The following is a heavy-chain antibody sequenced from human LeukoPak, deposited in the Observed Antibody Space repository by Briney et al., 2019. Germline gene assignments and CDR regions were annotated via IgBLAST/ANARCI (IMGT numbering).Heavy chain of an antibody. V-gene: IGHV4-34*01. CDR2: INHSGST. Sequence: SETLSLTCAVHGGAFSGYYWSWIRRPPGKGLEWIGEINHSGSTNYNPSLKSRVTISVDTSKNQFSLKLSSVTAADTAVYYCARHGSGHDYWGQGTLVTVSS. D-gene: IGHD3-10*01. CDR3: ARHGSGHDY. CDR1: GGAFSGYY. J-gene: IGHJ4*02.